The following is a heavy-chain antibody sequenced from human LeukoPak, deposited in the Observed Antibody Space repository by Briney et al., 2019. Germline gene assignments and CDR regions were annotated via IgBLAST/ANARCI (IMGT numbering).Heavy chain of an antibody. CDR3: ARARRLGGYATPFDY. CDR2: IYHSGST. J-gene: IGHJ4*02. D-gene: IGHD5-12*01. Sequence: SETLSLTCAVSGGSISSGGYSWSWIRQPPGKGLEWIGYIYHSGSTYYNPSLKSRVTISVDRSKNQFSLKLSSVTAADTAVYYCARARRLGGYATPFDYWGQGTLVTVSS. V-gene: IGHV4-30-2*01. CDR1: GGSISSGGYS.